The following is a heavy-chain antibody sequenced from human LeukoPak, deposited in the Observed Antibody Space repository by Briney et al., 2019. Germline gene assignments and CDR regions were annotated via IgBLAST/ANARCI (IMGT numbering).Heavy chain of an antibody. V-gene: IGHV3-74*01. D-gene: IGHD5-12*01. CDR2: INTDGSTT. J-gene: IGHJ4*02. CDR1: GFTFSTYW. CDR3: AKNSGYDEDLDY. Sequence: GGSLRLSCVGSGFTFSTYWMHWVRQAPGRGLVWVSGINTDGSTTSYADSVKGRFTISRDNVKNTLYLQMSSLRAEDTAVYYCAKNSGYDEDLDYWGQGALVTVSS.